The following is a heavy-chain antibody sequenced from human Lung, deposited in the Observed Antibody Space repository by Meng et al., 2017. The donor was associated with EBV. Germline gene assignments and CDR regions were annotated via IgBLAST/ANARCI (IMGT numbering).Heavy chain of an antibody. CDR3: ARAVDTGYFDY. J-gene: IGHJ4*02. V-gene: IGHV4-30-4*01. CDR2: IYYSGST. Sequence: EQLLASVPGLVNPSQTLALTGTGPGGSISSGDYYWSWIRQPPGKGLEWIGYIYYSGSTYYNPSLKSRVTISVDTSNNQFSLKLSSVTAADTAVYYCARAVDTGYFDYWGQGTLVTVSS. CDR1: GGSISSGDYY. D-gene: IGHD5-18*01.